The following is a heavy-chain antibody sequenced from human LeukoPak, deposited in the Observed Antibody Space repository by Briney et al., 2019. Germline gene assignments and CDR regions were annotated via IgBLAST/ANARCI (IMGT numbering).Heavy chain of an antibody. CDR1: GYTFASYD. V-gene: IGHV1-46*03. CDR3: ARVESNDYGDYGVF. D-gene: IGHD4-17*01. Sequence: ASVKVSCKASGYTFASYDINWVRQATGQGLEWMGIINPSGGSTSYAQKFQGRVTMTRDTSTSTVYMELSSLRSEDTAVYYCARVESNDYGDYGVFWGQGTLVTVSS. CDR2: INPSGGST. J-gene: IGHJ4*02.